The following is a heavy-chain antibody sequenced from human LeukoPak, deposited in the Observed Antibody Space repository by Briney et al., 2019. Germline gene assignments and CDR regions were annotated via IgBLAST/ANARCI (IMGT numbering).Heavy chain of an antibody. V-gene: IGHV1-2*02. Sequence: GASVKVSCKASGYIFTGYYMHWVRQAPGQGLEWMGWINPNSGDTNYAQKFQGRVTMTRDTSISTAYMELSSLRSEDTAVYYCARETYYDSCTFDIWGQGTMVTVSS. J-gene: IGHJ3*02. CDR3: ARETYYDSCTFDI. CDR2: INPNSGDT. D-gene: IGHD3-3*01. CDR1: GYIFTGYY.